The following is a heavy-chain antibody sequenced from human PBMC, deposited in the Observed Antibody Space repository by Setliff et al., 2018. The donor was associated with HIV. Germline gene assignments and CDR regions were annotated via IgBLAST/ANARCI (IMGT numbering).Heavy chain of an antibody. J-gene: IGHJ6*03. Sequence: ASVKVSCKASRSTFNSHTINWVRQAPGQGLDWMGRIIPILGVANYAQRFQGKDTITADKSTSTAYMELTSLRFDETAMYYCVRGVQSPPHYSYYYMDVWGKGTMVTVSS. CDR3: VRGVQSPPHYSYYYMDV. V-gene: IGHV1-69*02. CDR2: IIPILGVA. CDR1: RSTFNSHT. D-gene: IGHD3-3*01.